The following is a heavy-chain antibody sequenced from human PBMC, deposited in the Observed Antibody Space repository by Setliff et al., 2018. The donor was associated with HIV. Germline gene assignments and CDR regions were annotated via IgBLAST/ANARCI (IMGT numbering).Heavy chain of an antibody. V-gene: IGHV3-7*05. Sequence: SGGPLRLSCVASGFTFRSYWMSWVRQAPGKRPEWVANIKDDGRDKFYLDSVKGRFTIARDNAKNSLYLQMNSLRAEDTALYYCARGVTMIEGGYYFDYWGQGTLVTVSS. CDR1: GFTFRSYW. CDR3: ARGVTMIEGGYYFDY. J-gene: IGHJ4*02. D-gene: IGHD3-22*01. CDR2: IKDDGRDK.